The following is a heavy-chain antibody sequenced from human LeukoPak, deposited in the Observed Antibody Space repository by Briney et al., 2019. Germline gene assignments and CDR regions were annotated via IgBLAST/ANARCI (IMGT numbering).Heavy chain of an antibody. CDR3: ARPSNLYYYGSGSYWVY. J-gene: IGHJ4*02. CDR1: GYSFTSYW. CDR2: IYPGDSDT. D-gene: IGHD3-10*01. Sequence: GESLKIPCKGSGYSFTSYWIGGVGQMPGKGLEWLGIIYPGDSDTRSSPSFQGQVTISADKSISTAYLQRSSPKASGTAMYYCARPSNLYYYGSGSYWVYWGPGTLVTVSP. V-gene: IGHV5-51*03.